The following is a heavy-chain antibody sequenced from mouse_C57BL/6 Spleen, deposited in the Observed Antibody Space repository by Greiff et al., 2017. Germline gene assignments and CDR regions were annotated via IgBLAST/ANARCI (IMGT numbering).Heavy chain of an antibody. CDR2: IDPSDSET. J-gene: IGHJ3*01. CDR1: GYTFTSYW. D-gene: IGHD1-1*01. V-gene: IGHV1-52*01. CDR3: AREDYYGSWFAY. Sequence: QVQLQQPGAELVRPGSSVKLSCKASGYTFTSYWMHWVKQRPIQGLEWIGNIDPSDSETHYNQKFKDKATLTVDKSSSTAYMQLSSRTSEDSAVYYCAREDYYGSWFAYWGQGTLVTVSA.